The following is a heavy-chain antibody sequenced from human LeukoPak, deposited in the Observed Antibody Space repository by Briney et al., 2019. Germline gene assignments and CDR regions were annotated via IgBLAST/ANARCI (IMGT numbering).Heavy chain of an antibody. J-gene: IGHJ2*01. V-gene: IGHV1-2*02. D-gene: IGHD4-17*01. CDR2: ISPNSGGT. CDR1: GYTFTGYY. CDR3: VRGLTTVATWLYL. Sequence: GASVKVSCKTSGYTFTGYYIHWVRQAPGQGPEWMGWISPNSGGTNYAQKFQDRVSMTRDTSINTAYMELSRLRSDDTAVYYCVRGLTTVATWLYLWGRGTLVTVSS.